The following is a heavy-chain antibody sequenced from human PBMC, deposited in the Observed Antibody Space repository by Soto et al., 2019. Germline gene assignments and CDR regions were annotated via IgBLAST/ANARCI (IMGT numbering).Heavy chain of an antibody. D-gene: IGHD3-10*01. V-gene: IGHV3-23*01. J-gene: IGHJ5*02. CDR3: AKDREGEYYYGSGSYNWFDP. Sequence: GGSLRLSCAASGFTFSSYAMSWVRQAPGKGLEWVSAISGSGGSTYYADSVKGRFTISRDNSKNTLYLQMNSLRAEDTAVYYCAKDREGEYYYGSGSYNWFDPWGQGTLVTVSS. CDR1: GFTFSSYA. CDR2: ISGSGGST.